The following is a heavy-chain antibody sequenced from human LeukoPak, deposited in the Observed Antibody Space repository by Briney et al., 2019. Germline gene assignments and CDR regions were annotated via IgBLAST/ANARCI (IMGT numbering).Heavy chain of an antibody. Sequence: SETLSLTCAVYGGSFSGYYWSWIRQPPGRGLEWIGEINHSGSTNYNASLKSRVTVSVDSSKNQFSLRLSSVTAADTAVYYCAPRGDIEHSYGYGKWFDPWGQGTRVTVSS. V-gene: IGHV4-34*01. D-gene: IGHD5-18*01. J-gene: IGHJ5*02. CDR1: GGSFSGYY. CDR2: INHSGST. CDR3: APRGDIEHSYGYGKWFDP.